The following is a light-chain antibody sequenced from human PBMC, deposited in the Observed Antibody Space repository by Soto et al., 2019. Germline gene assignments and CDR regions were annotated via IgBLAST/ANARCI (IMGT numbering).Light chain of an antibody. CDR1: QSVGRS. CDR2: GAS. CDR3: QQRSNWPPLT. Sequence: EIVLTQSPATLSLSPGERATLSCRASQSVGRSLAWYQQKPGQAPRLLIYGASDRATGIPARFSGSGSGTDFTLTTSSLEPEDFAVYFCQQRSNWPPLTFGGGTKVEIK. V-gene: IGKV3-11*01. J-gene: IGKJ4*01.